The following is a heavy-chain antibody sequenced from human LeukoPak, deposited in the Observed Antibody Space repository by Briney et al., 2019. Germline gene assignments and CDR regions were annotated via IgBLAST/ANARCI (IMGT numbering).Heavy chain of an antibody. V-gene: IGHV1-8*01. CDR2: MNPNSGNT. Sequence: ASVKVSCKSSVYTFTSYDINWVRQATGQGLAWMGWMNPNSGNTGYAQKFQGRVTMTRNTSISTAYMELSSLRSEDTAVYYCARGLGDIVVVVAEDYWGQGTLVTVSS. J-gene: IGHJ4*02. CDR3: ARGLGDIVVVVAEDY. CDR1: VYTFTSYD. D-gene: IGHD2-15*01.